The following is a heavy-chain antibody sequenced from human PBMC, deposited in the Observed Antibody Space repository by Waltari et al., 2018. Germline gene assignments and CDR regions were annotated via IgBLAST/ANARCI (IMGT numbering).Heavy chain of an antibody. Sequence: QVQLQQWGAGLLKPSETLSLTCAVYGGSFSGYYWSWIRQPPGKGLEWIWEINHRESTNYKPCLKSGVTIEVETSKNRFSLKRSSVTAAETAVYYCARGAEYLYYYGMDVWGQGTTVTVAS. CDR2: INHREST. V-gene: IGHV4-34*01. J-gene: IGHJ6*02. CDR3: ARGAEYLYYYGMDV. CDR1: GGSFSGYY. D-gene: IGHD2-2*01.